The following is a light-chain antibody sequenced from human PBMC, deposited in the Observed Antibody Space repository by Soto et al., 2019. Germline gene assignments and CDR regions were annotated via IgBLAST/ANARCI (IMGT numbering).Light chain of an antibody. CDR1: QSVRSSV. CDR2: DVS. Sequence: EIVLTQSPGTLSLSPGEGATLSCRASQSVRSSVLAWYQQKPGLAPRLLIHDVSSRATGIPDRFSGSGSGTDFTLSISRLEPEDFAVYYCHQYGSSLLTFGQGTKLEIK. J-gene: IGKJ2*01. V-gene: IGKV3-20*01. CDR3: HQYGSSLLT.